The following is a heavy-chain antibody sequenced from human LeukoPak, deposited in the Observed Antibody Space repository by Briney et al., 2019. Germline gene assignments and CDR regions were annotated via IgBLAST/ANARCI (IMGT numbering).Heavy chain of an antibody. CDR2: VSSRGTT. V-gene: IGHV4-4*07. D-gene: IGHD5-12*01. CDR1: GASISGYN. J-gene: IGHJ5*01. Sequence: PSETLSLTCTVSGASISGYNCDWVRQPAGKGLEWIGHVSSRGTTSYNPSLKSRVTMSVDTSNNHCSLRLNSVTAADTAVYYCAGRRHGYSGYDDSWGQGTLVAVSS. CDR3: AGRRHGYSGYDDS.